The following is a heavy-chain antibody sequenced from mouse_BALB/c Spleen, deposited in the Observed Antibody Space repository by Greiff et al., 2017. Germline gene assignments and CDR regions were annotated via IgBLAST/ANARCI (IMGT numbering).Heavy chain of an antibody. CDR2: IDPANGNT. Sequence: VQLQQSGAELVRPGALVKLSCKASGFNIKDTYMHWVKQRPEQGLEWIGRIDPANGNTKYDPKFQGKATITADTSSNTAYLQLSSLTSEDTAVYYCASGNYGYAMDYWGQGTSVTVSS. CDR3: ASGNYGYAMDY. CDR1: GFNIKDTY. V-gene: IGHV14-3*02. J-gene: IGHJ4*01. D-gene: IGHD2-1*01.